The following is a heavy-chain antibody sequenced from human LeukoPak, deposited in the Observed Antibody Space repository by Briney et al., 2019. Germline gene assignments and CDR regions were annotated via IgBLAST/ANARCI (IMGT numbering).Heavy chain of an antibody. CDR2: INHSGST. V-gene: IGHV4-34*01. Sequence: PSETLSLTCAVYGGSFSGYYWSWIRQPPGKGLEWIGEINHSGSTNYNPSLKSRVIISVDTSKNQFSLKLSSVTASDTAVYYCARRHYSGYDVFDYWGQGTLVTVSS. CDR3: ARRHYSGYDVFDY. CDR1: GGSFSGYY. J-gene: IGHJ4*02. D-gene: IGHD5-12*01.